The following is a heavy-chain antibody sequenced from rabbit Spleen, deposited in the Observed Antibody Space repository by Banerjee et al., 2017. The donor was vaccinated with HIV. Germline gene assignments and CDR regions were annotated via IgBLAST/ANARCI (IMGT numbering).Heavy chain of an antibody. J-gene: IGHJ6*01. D-gene: IGHD8-1*01. Sequence: QQQLVESGGGLVQPGGSLKLSCTASGFSFSGDYYMWWVRQAPGKGLEWIACIDTGSRDFTYYASWAKGRFTISKTSSTTVTLQMTSLTVADTATYFCARDTGSSFSTYGMDLWGPGTLVTVS. CDR2: IDTGSRDFT. CDR3: ARDTGSSFSTYGMDL. V-gene: IGHV1S45*01. CDR1: GFSFSGDYY.